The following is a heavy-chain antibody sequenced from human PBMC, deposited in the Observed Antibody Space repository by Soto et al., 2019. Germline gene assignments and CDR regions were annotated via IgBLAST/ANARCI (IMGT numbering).Heavy chain of an antibody. J-gene: IGHJ4*01. CDR3: ARAHAPTLPFDY. Sequence: PSETLSLTCTVSGGSISSGGYYWSWIRQHPGKGLEWIGYIYYSGNAKYNPSLKSRVTISIDTSKSQFSLSLDSVTAADTAVYFCARAHAPTLPFDYWGLGTLVTVSS. V-gene: IGHV4-61*08. CDR1: GGSISSGGYY. CDR2: IYYSGNA. D-gene: IGHD2-15*01.